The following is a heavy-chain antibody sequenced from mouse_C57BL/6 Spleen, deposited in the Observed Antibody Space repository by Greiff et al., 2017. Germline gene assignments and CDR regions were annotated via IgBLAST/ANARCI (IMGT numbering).Heavy chain of an antibody. D-gene: IGHD2-2*01. Sequence: DVMLVESGEGLVKPGGSLKLSCAASGFTFSSYAMSWVRQTPEKRLEWVAYISSGGDYIYYADTVKGRFTISRDNARNTLYLQMSSLKSEDTAMYYCTRERVVTTGVYAMDYWGQGTSVTVSS. J-gene: IGHJ4*01. CDR1: GFTFSSYA. V-gene: IGHV5-9-1*02. CDR2: ISSGGDYI. CDR3: TRERVVTTGVYAMDY.